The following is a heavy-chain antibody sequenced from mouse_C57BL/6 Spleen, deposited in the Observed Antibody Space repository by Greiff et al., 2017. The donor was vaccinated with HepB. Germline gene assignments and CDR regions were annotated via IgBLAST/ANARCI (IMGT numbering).Heavy chain of an antibody. Sequence: EVQLQQSGPELVKPGASVKISCKASGYTFTDYYMNWVKQSHGKSLEWIGDINPNNGGTSYNQKFKGKATLTVDKSSSTAYMELRSLTSEDSAVYYCARTLLYDGYYDYWGQGTTLTVSS. V-gene: IGHV1-26*01. CDR2: INPNNGGT. D-gene: IGHD2-3*01. CDR3: ARTLLYDGYYDY. CDR1: GYTFTDYY. J-gene: IGHJ2*01.